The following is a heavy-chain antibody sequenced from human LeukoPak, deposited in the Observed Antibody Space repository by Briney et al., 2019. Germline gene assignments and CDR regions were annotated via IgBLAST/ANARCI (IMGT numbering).Heavy chain of an antibody. D-gene: IGHD5-18*01. CDR1: GYTLTELS. Sequence: ASVKASCKVSGYTLTELSMHWVRPAPGKGLEWMGGFDPEDGETIYAQKFQGRVTMTEDTSTDTAYMELSSLRSEDTAVYYCATRYSYGQTRWFDPWGQGTLVTVSS. J-gene: IGHJ5*02. V-gene: IGHV1-24*01. CDR3: ATRYSYGQTRWFDP. CDR2: FDPEDGET.